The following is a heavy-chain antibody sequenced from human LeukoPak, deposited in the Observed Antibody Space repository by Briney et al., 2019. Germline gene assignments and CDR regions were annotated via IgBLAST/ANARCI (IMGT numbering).Heavy chain of an antibody. CDR3: AQGDGYNHDAFDI. V-gene: IGHV4-30-4*01. Sequence: SETLSLTCTVSGGSISSGDYYWSWIRQPPGKGLEWIGYIYYSGSTYYNPSLESRVTISVDTSKNQFSLKLSSVTAADTAVYYCAQGDGYNHDAFDIWGQGTMVTVSS. D-gene: IGHD5-24*01. CDR1: GGSISSGDYY. CDR2: IYYSGST. J-gene: IGHJ3*02.